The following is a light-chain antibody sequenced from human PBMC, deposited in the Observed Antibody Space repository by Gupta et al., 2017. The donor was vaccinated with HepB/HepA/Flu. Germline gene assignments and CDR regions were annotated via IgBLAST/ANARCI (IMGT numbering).Light chain of an antibody. Sequence: DILMTQSPDSLAVSLGERATINCKSSQSVLYSSNNKKYLAWYQQKPGQPPKLLIYWASTRESGVPDSFSGSGSGTDFTLTISSRQAEDVAVYYCQQQDSTPFTFGQGTRLDIK. J-gene: IGKJ5*01. CDR1: QSVLYSSNNKKY. V-gene: IGKV4-1*01. CDR3: QQQDSTPFT. CDR2: WAS.